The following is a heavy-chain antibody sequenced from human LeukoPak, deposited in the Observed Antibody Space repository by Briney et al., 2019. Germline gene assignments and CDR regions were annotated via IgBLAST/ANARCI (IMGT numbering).Heavy chain of an antibody. D-gene: IGHD3-16*02. J-gene: IGHJ4*02. CDR3: ARRGSYRGTPYYFDY. Sequence: SGTLSLTCAVSGGSISSSNWWSWVRQPPGKGLEWIGEIYHSGSTNSNPSLKSRVTISVDKSKNQFSLKLSSVTAADTAVYYCARRGSYRGTPYYFDYRGQGTLVTVSS. CDR1: GGSISSSNW. CDR2: IYHSGST. V-gene: IGHV4-4*02.